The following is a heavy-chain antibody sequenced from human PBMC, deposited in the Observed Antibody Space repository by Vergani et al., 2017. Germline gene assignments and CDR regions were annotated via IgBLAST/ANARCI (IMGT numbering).Heavy chain of an antibody. CDR2: IYPGDSDT. CDR3: ARLLLYSSGSYTWNFDY. V-gene: IGHV5-51*01. CDR1: GYSFTSYW. J-gene: IGHJ4*02. Sequence: EVQLVQSGAEVKKPGESLKISCKGSGYSFTSYWIGWVRQMPGKGLEWMGIIYPGDSDTRYSPSFQGQVTISAEKSISTAYLQWSSLKASDTAMYYCARLLLYSSGSYTWNFDYWGQGTLVTVSS. D-gene: IGHD6-19*01.